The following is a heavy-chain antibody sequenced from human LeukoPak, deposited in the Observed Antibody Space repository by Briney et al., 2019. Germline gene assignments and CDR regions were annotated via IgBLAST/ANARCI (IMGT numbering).Heavy chain of an antibody. D-gene: IGHD1-26*01. Sequence: GGSLTLTCAASGFTFSSYSMSWVRQAPGKGLEWVSAISGSGGSTYYADSVNGRFTISRDNSKKTLYLQMNSLRAEDMALYYCAKASGSYDYYYMDVWGKGTTVTVS. J-gene: IGHJ6*03. CDR2: ISGSGGST. CDR1: GFTFSSYS. V-gene: IGHV3-23*01. CDR3: AKASGSYDYYYMDV.